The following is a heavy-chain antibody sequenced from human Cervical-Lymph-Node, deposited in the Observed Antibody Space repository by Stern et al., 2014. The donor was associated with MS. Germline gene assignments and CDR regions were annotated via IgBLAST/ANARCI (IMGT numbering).Heavy chain of an antibody. V-gene: IGHV1-69*01. CDR1: GGTFSSYA. J-gene: IGHJ6*02. D-gene: IGHD1-20*01. CDR2: IIPIFGPA. CDR3: AREYNWNDRYYGMDV. Sequence: QVQLGQSGAEVKKPGSSGKVSCKASGGTFSSYAISWVRQAPGQGLEWMGGIIPIFGPANYAQKFQGRVTITADESTSTAYMELSSLRSEDTAVYYCAREYNWNDRYYGMDVWGQGTTVTVSS.